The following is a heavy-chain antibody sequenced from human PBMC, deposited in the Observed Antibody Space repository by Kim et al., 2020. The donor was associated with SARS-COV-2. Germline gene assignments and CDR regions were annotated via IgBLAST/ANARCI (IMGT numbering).Heavy chain of an antibody. J-gene: IGHJ4*02. Sequence: SETLSLTCTVSGGSISHYYWNWIRQSPGKGLEWVGYIYVNGDTKYNPSLMSRVTISVDPSKNKFSLKLTSMTTADTAVYFCARGWRSGGFDSWCQGTLDT. V-gene: IGHV4-59*12. CDR1: GGSISHYY. D-gene: IGHD6-19*01. CDR3: ARGWRSGGFDS. CDR2: IYVNGDT.